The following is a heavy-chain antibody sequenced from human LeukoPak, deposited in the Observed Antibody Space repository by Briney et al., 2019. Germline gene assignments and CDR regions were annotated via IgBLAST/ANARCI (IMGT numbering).Heavy chain of an antibody. CDR2: IIPIFGTA. CDR3: ARPGTLGYSGNYYYFDY. Sequence: SVKVSCKASGGTFSSYAISWVRQAPGQGLEWMGGIIPIFGTANYAQKFQGRVTIAADESTSTAYMELSRLRSDDTAVYYCARPGTLGYSGNYYYFDYWGQGTLVTVSS. J-gene: IGHJ4*02. V-gene: IGHV1-69*13. CDR1: GGTFSSYA. D-gene: IGHD1-26*01.